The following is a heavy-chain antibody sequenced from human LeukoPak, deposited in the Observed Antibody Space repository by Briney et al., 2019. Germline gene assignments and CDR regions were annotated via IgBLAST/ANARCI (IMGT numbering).Heavy chain of an antibody. CDR2: TYPGAYDT. D-gene: IGHD1-26*01. Sequence: GASVKICGEGSGYSCTSYWLGWVRQMPGKGLEWMGITYPGAYDTRYSPSFQGQVTISADKSSSTAYLQWSSLKASDTAMHYCARGWAVGAKGYFDYWGQGTLVTVSS. J-gene: IGHJ4*02. CDR1: GYSCTSYW. CDR3: ARGWAVGAKGYFDY. V-gene: IGHV5-51*01.